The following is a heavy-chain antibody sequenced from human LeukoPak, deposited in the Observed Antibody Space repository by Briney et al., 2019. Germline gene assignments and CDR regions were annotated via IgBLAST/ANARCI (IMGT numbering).Heavy chain of an antibody. Sequence: SEALSLTCTVSGGSISSSSYYWGWIRQPPGKGLEWIGSLYYSGSTYYNPSLKSRVTISVDTSKNQISLKLSSVTAADTAVYYCARGGYYYDSSGYYYGFFDYWGQGTLVTVSS. V-gene: IGHV4-39*07. CDR1: GGSISSSSYY. D-gene: IGHD3-22*01. CDR2: LYYSGST. J-gene: IGHJ4*02. CDR3: ARGGYYYDSSGYYYGFFDY.